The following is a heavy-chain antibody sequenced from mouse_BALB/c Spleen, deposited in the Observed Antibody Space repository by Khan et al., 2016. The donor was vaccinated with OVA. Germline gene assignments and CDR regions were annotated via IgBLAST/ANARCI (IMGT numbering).Heavy chain of an antibody. J-gene: IGHJ2*01. Sequence: QVQLQQSGPELKKPGETVKISCKASGYTFTDYSMHWVKQTPGKGLKWLGWINTETVEPAYADDFKGRFAFSLETSANTAYLQINNLKNEDTATYFCTRIYGYGGYWGQGTTLTVSS. V-gene: IGHV9-2-1*01. CDR1: GYTFTDYS. CDR3: TRIYGYGGY. D-gene: IGHD2-2*01. CDR2: INTETVEP.